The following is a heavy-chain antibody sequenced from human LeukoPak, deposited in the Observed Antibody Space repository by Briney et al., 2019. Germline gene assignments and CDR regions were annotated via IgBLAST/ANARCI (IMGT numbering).Heavy chain of an antibody. CDR2: INPTSGST. J-gene: IGHJ5*02. CDR1: GYTVTTYY. D-gene: IGHD1-26*01. CDR3: ARDNSVGDNAWWCDT. V-gene: IGHV1-46*01. Sequence: GTPVKVSCTASGYTVTTYYMNWGRQAPGQRREWRGLINPTSGSTVNAQKFQGRVTMTRDMSTSTDYMELSSLRSEDTDIYYCARDNSVGDNAWWCDTWGARTLV.